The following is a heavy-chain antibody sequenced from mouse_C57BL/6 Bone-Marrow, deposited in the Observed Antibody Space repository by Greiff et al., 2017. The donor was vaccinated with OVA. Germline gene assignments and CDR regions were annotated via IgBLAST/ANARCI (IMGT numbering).Heavy chain of an antibody. CDR3: ARKATLAAEKDMDY. CDR1: GYTFTDYY. CDR2: INPNNGGT. J-gene: IGHJ4*01. V-gene: IGHV1-26*01. D-gene: IGHD1-1*01. Sequence: EVQLQQSGPELVKPGASVKISCKASGYTFTDYYMNWVKQSHGKSLEWIGDINPNNGGTSYNQKFKGKATLTVDKSSSTAYMELRSLTSEDSAVYYCARKATLAAEKDMDYWGQGTSLTVSS.